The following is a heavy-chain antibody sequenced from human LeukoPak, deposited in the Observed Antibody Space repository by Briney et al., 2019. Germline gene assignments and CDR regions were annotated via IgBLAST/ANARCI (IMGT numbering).Heavy chain of an antibody. J-gene: IGHJ4*02. CDR2: ISGNGGST. CDR3: VKGGLYSGDYYGH. D-gene: IGHD1-26*01. V-gene: IGHV3-64D*06. CDR1: GFTFTSYA. Sequence: GGSLRLSCSGSGFTFTSYAMHWVRQAPGKGLEYVSSISGNGGSTYYADSVNGRFTSSRDNSKNQVYLQMSSLRDDDTAFYYCVKGGLYSGDYYGHWGQGTLVTVSS.